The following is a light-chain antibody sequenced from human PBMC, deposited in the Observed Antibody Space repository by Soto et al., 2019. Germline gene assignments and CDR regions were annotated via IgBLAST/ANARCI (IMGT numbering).Light chain of an antibody. CDR3: GTWDSSLSTHV. CDR2: DNN. Sequence: QSVLTQPPSVSAAPGQKVTIYCSGSSSNIGNNYVSWYQQLPGTAPKLLIYDNNKRPSAIPDRFSGSKSGTSATLGITGLQTGDDADYYCGTWDSSLSTHVFGTRTKLTVL. V-gene: IGLV1-51*01. J-gene: IGLJ1*01. CDR1: SSNIGNNY.